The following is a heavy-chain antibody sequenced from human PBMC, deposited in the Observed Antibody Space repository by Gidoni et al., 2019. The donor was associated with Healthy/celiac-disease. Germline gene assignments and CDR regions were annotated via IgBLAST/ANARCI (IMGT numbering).Heavy chain of an antibody. CDR3: AKDLYCGGDCYLDYFDY. CDR2: ISGSGGST. J-gene: IGHJ4*02. Sequence: VQLLEAGGGLVKPGGSRSFSCSASGFAFGSNPMSWVRQAQRKGLAWVSAISGSGGSTYYADSVKGRSTISRDNSKNTLYLQMNSLRAEDTAVYYCAKDLYCGGDCYLDYFDYWGQGTLVTVSS. V-gene: IGHV3-23*01. D-gene: IGHD2-21*02. CDR1: GFAFGSNP.